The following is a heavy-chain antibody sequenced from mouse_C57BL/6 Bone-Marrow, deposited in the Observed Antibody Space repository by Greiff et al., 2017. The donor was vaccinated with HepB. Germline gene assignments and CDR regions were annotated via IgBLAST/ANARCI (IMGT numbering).Heavy chain of an antibody. CDR1: GFTFSSYA. Sequence: EVKLVESGGGLVKPGGSLKLSCAASGFTFSSYAMSWVRQTPEKRLEWVATISDGGSYTYYPENVKGRFTISRDNAKNNLYLQMSHLKSEDTAMYYCARGFYYGSTDWYFDVWGTGTTVTVSS. CDR2: ISDGGSYT. V-gene: IGHV5-4*03. D-gene: IGHD1-1*01. CDR3: ARGFYYGSTDWYFDV. J-gene: IGHJ1*03.